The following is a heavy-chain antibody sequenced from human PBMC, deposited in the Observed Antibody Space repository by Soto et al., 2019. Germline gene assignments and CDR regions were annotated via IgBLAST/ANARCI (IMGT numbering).Heavy chain of an antibody. CDR3: ARLHLHSGYNLVAFDI. Sequence: PSETLSLTCTVSGGSISSGDYYWSWIRQPPGKGLEWIGYIYYSGSTNYNPSLKSRVTISVDTSKNQFSLKLSSVTAADTAVYYCARLHLHSGYNLVAFDIWGQGTMVTVSS. CDR2: IYYSGST. V-gene: IGHV4-61*08. J-gene: IGHJ3*02. D-gene: IGHD5-12*01. CDR1: GGSISSGDYY.